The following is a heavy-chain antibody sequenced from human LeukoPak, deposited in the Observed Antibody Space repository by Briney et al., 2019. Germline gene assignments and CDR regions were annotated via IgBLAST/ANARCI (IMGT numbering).Heavy chain of an antibody. CDR3: ARGRDLAIDY. D-gene: IGHD3-10*01. CDR1: GFTFSGYE. CDR2: ISGSGDTI. Sequence: GGSLRLSCAASGFTFSGYEMNWVRQAPGKGLEWVSYISGSGDTIDHADSVKGRFTISRDNAKNSLYLQMNSLRAEDTAVYYCARGRDLAIDYWGQGTLVTVSS. V-gene: IGHV3-48*03. J-gene: IGHJ4*02.